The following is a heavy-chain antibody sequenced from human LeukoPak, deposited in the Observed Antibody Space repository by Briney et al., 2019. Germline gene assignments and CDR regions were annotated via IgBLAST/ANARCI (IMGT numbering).Heavy chain of an antibody. J-gene: IGHJ4*02. CDR3: ARGKTYYDFWSGYYNPLDY. CDR1: GGSINSGSYY. CDR2: VYTSGST. D-gene: IGHD3-3*01. Sequence: SETLSLTCTVSGGSINSGSYYWSWIRQPAGKGLEWIVRVYTSGSTNYNPSLKSRVTISVDTSKNQFSLKLSSVTAADTAVYYCARGKTYYDFWSGYYNPLDYWGQGTLLTVSS. V-gene: IGHV4-61*02.